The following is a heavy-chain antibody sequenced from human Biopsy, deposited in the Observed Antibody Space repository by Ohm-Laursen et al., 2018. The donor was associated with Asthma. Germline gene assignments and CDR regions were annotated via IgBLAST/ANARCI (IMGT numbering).Heavy chain of an antibody. CDR2: VTYDGISQ. J-gene: IGHJ6*02. CDR1: GFTFRSYA. V-gene: IGHV3-30-3*01. Sequence: SLRLSCAASGFTFRSYAMHWVRQVAGKGLDWVAVVTYDGISQYYAESVKGRFTISRGNSRNTLNLQMNSVRPDDTAVYFCARERAGVLGSYNGMDVWGPGTTVSVSS. CDR3: ARERAGVLGSYNGMDV. D-gene: IGHD2-8*01.